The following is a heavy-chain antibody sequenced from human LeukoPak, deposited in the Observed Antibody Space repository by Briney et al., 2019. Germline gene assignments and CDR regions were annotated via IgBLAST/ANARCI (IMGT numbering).Heavy chain of an antibody. CDR3: ARIKTVTNYYYYYMDV. V-gene: IGHV2-70*11. D-gene: IGHD4-17*01. J-gene: IGHJ6*03. Sequence: SGPALVKPTQTLTLTCTFSGFSLSTSGMCVSWIRQPPGKALEWLARIDWDDDKYYSTSLKTRLTISKDTSKNQVVLTMTNMDPVDTATYYCARIKTVTNYYYYYMDVWGKGTMVTVSS. CDR2: IDWDDDK. CDR1: GFSLSTSGMC.